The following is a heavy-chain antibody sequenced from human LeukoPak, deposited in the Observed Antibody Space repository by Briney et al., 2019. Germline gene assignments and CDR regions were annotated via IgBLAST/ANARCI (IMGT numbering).Heavy chain of an antibody. CDR1: GDSVSSNSAA. V-gene: IGHV6-1*01. CDR3: ARDQQYLYAGYSSSWYIDY. Sequence: SQTLSLTCAISGDSVSSNSAAWNWIRQSPSRGLEWLGRTYYRSKWYNDYAVSVKSRITINPDTSKNQFSLQLNSVTPEDTAVYYCARDQQYLYAGYSSSWYIDYWGQGTLVTVSS. CDR2: TYYRSKWYN. D-gene: IGHD6-13*01. J-gene: IGHJ4*02.